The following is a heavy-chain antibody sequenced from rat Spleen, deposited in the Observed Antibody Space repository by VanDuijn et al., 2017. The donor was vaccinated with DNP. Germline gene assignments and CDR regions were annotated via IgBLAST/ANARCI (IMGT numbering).Heavy chain of an antibody. J-gene: IGHJ3*01. CDR3: SRSDSYGFPY. CDR2: LSYNGGTP. Sequence: EVQLVESGGGLVQPGRSLKFSCAASGFTFSDYAMAWVRQAPAKGLEWVATLSYNGGTPYYRDSVKGRFTISRDNAQSTLYLQMDSLRSEDTATYYCSRSDSYGFPYWGQGTLVTVSS. D-gene: IGHD1-2*01. CDR1: GFTFSDYA. V-gene: IGHV5-7*01.